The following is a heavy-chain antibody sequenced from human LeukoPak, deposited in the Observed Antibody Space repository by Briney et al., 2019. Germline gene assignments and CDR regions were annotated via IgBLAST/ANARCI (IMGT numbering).Heavy chain of an antibody. Sequence: GGSLRLSCAASGFTFSSYAMSWVRQAPGKGLEWVSAISGSGGSTYYADSVKGRFTISRDNSKNTLYLQMNSLRAGDTAVYYCAKFSTYYYDSSGSLFDYWGQGTLVTVSS. CDR2: ISGSGGST. CDR3: AKFSTYYYDSSGSLFDY. CDR1: GFTFSSYA. J-gene: IGHJ4*02. D-gene: IGHD3-22*01. V-gene: IGHV3-23*01.